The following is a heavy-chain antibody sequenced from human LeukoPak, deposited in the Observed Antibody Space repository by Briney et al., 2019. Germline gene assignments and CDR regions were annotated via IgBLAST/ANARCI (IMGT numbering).Heavy chain of an antibody. Sequence: GGSLRLSCAGSGFKFSSYSMNWVRQAPGKGLEWVAYISSSSSTIYYADSVQGRFTISRDNAKNSLYLQMNSLRAEETAVYYCARDRTGHLRSGYYDSFLHWGQGTLVTVSS. CDR3: ARDRTGHLRSGYYDSFLH. CDR2: ISSSSSTI. J-gene: IGHJ4*02. D-gene: IGHD3-3*02. V-gene: IGHV3-48*01. CDR1: GFKFSSYS.